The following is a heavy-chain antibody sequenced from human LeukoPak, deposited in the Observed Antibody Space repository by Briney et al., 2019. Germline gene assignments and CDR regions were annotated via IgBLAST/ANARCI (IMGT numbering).Heavy chain of an antibody. D-gene: IGHD3-16*01. CDR2: IADAGT. J-gene: IGHJ3*02. Sequence: PGGSLRLSCAASGFTFNDFAMTWVRQAPGKGLEWVSTIADAGTYYADSVKGRFIISRDNSKNMLYLQLNSLRADDTAMYYCARNLGPFDMRGHGTMVTVSS. CDR1: GFTFNDFA. CDR3: ARNLGPFDM. V-gene: IGHV3-23*01.